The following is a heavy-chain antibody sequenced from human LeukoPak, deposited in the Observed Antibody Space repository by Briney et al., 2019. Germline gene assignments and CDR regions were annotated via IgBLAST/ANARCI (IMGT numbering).Heavy chain of an antibody. Sequence: PSETLSLTCTVSGGSISAYYWSWIRQPAGKGLEWIGRIYVSGSTNYNPSLKSRGTMSLDTSKNQFSLKLSSVTAADTAVYYCARTHYYDSSGYYPGYFDYWGQGTLATVSS. J-gene: IGHJ4*02. V-gene: IGHV4-4*07. D-gene: IGHD3-22*01. CDR1: GGSISAYY. CDR2: IYVSGST. CDR3: ARTHYYDSSGYYPGYFDY.